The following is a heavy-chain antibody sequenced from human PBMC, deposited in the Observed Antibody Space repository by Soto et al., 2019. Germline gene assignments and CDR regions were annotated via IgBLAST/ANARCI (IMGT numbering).Heavy chain of an antibody. CDR2: INAGNGNT. J-gene: IGHJ4*02. V-gene: IGHV1-3*01. CDR1: GYTFTSYA. D-gene: IGHD4-4*01. CDR3: VSSPPYSNYVRFDY. Sequence: ASVKVSCKASGYTFTSYAMHWVRQAPGQRLEWMGWINAGNGNTKYSQKFQGRVTITRDTSASTAYMELSSLRSEDTAVYYCVSSPPYSNYVRFDYWGQGTLVTV.